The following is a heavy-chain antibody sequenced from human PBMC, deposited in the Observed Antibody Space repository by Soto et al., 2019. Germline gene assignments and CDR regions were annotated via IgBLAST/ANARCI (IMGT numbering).Heavy chain of an antibody. CDR1: GESISSGGYY. J-gene: IGHJ4*02. V-gene: IGHV4-31*03. D-gene: IGHD6-6*01. Sequence: QVQLQESGPGLVKASQTLSLICSVSGESISSGGYYWSWIRHHPGKGLEWIGYIYDSESAYYNPSLKSRVTISMDTSKNQFAMKLSSVTAADTAVYYCARASSSSSAADYWGQGTLITVSS. CDR2: IYDSESA. CDR3: ARASSSSSAADY.